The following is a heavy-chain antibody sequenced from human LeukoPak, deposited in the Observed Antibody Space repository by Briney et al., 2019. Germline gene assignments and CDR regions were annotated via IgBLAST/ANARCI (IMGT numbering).Heavy chain of an antibody. J-gene: IGHJ4*02. CDR1: GGSISNYH. CDR2: IHTSGTT. Sequence: SETLSLTCTVFGGSISNYHWSWIRQPAGKGLEWISQIHTSGTTNYNPPLKSRVSMSIDTPENQLSLTIRSVPAADTAVYYCARRDISSGWSFDHWGQGILVTVSS. D-gene: IGHD6-19*01. CDR3: ARRDISSGWSFDH. V-gene: IGHV4-4*07.